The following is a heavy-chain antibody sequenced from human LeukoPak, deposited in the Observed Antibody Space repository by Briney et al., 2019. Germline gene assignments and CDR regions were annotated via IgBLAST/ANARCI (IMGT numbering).Heavy chain of an antibody. D-gene: IGHD3-10*01. J-gene: IGHJ4*02. CDR3: ARGKTYYYGSGSYEPPFDY. CDR1: GGSFSGYY. V-gene: IGHV4-34*01. Sequence: SETLSLTCAVYGGSFSGYYWSWIRQPPGKGLEWIGEINHSGSTNYNPSLKSRVTISVDTSKNQFSLKLSSVTAADTAVYYCARGKTYYYGSGSYEPPFDYWGQGTLVTVSS. CDR2: INHSGST.